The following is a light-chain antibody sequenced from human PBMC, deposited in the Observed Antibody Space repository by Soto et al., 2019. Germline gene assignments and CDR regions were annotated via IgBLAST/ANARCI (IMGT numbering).Light chain of an antibody. V-gene: IGLV2-23*02. J-gene: IGLJ1*01. CDR2: EVS. CDR3: CSYAGSSTFEYV. Sequence: QSVLTQPASVSGSPGQSITISCTGTSSDVGSYNLVSWYQQHPGKAPKLMIYEVSKRPSGVSNRFSGSKSGNTASLTISLLQAEDEADYYCCSYAGSSTFEYVFGTGTKVTVL. CDR1: SSDVGSYNL.